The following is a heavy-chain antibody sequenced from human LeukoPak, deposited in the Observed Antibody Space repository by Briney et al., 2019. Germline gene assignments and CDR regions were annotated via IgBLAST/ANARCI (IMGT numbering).Heavy chain of an antibody. D-gene: IGHD2-2*01. CDR3: AKDPARNWFDP. V-gene: IGHV3-23*01. Sequence: PGGSRSFSCAAPGFTFINNAMSWVGQAPGKGLEGVSAISGSGASTYYADSVKGRFTISRDNSKNTLYLQMNSLRAEDTAVYYCAKDPARNWFDPWGQGTLVTVSS. CDR1: GFTFINNA. CDR2: ISGSGAST. J-gene: IGHJ5*02.